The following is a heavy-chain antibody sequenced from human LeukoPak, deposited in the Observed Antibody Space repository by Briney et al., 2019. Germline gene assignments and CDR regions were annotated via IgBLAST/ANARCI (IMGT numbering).Heavy chain of an antibody. J-gene: IGHJ4*02. V-gene: IGHV4-61*02. CDR1: GGSISSGSYY. Sequence: SETLSLTCTVSGGSISSGSYYWGWLRQPAGKGLEWIGRIYTSGSTNYNPSLKSRVTIPVDTSKNQFSLKLSSVTAADTAVYYCARELVAVAGTGVDYWGQGTLVTVSS. CDR3: ARELVAVAGTGVDY. CDR2: IYTSGST. D-gene: IGHD6-19*01.